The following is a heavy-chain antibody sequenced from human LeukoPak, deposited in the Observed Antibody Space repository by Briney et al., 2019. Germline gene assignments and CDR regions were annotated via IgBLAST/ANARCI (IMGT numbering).Heavy chain of an antibody. V-gene: IGHV4-59*01. CDR1: GGSISSYY. Sequence: SETLSLTCTVSGGSISSYYWSWTRQPPGKGLEWIGYIYYSGSTNYNPSLKSRVTISVDTSKNQFSLKLGSVTAADTAVYYCARGNDFWSGYPHHFDYWGQGTLVTVSS. D-gene: IGHD3-3*01. CDR2: IYYSGST. J-gene: IGHJ4*02. CDR3: ARGNDFWSGYPHHFDY.